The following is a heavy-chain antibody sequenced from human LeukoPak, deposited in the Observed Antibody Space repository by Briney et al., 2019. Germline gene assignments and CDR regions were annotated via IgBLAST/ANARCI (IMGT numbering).Heavy chain of an antibody. J-gene: IGHJ4*02. D-gene: IGHD5/OR15-5a*01. CDR3: ARDPSLRVTLDY. CDR2: IWYDGSNK. CDR1: GFTFSSYG. Sequence: GRSLRLSCAASGFTFSSYGMHWVRQAPGKGPEWVAVIWYDGSNKYYADSVKGRFTISRDNSKNTLYLQMNSLRPEDTAIYYCARDPSLRVTLDYWGQGTLVTVSS. V-gene: IGHV3-33*01.